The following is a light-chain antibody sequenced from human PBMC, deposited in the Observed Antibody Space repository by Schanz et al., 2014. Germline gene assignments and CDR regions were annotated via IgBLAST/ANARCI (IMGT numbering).Light chain of an antibody. Sequence: QSALTQPASVSGSPGQSITISCTGTNSDVGGYNYVSWYQQHPVKAPKLMIYDVSNRPSGVPDRFSGSKSGNTASLTVSGLQADDEADYYCQSSHNPLTDYVFGTGTKLTVL. CDR3: QSSHNPLTDYV. V-gene: IGLV2-14*03. J-gene: IGLJ1*01. CDR2: DVS. CDR1: NSDVGGYNY.